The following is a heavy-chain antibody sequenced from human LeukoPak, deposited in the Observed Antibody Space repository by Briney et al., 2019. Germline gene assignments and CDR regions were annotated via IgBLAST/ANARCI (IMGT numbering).Heavy chain of an antibody. CDR3: ARTQYYYDSSGYSLTAFDI. Sequence: ASVKVSCKASGYTFTSYGISWVRQAPGQGLEWMGWISAYNGNTNCAQKLQGRVTMTTDTSTSTAYMELRSLRSDDTAVYYCARTQYYYDSSGYSLTAFDIWGQGTMVTVSS. V-gene: IGHV1-18*01. D-gene: IGHD3-22*01. CDR1: GYTFTSYG. CDR2: ISAYNGNT. J-gene: IGHJ3*02.